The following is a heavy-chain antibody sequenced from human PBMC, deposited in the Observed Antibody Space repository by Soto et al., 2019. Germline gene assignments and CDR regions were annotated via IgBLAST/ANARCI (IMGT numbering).Heavy chain of an antibody. CDR1: GFTFSSYN. J-gene: IGHJ4*02. V-gene: IGHV3-21*01. Sequence: PGGSLRLSCAASGFTFSSYNMNWVRQAPGKGLEWVSSISTSSSYISYADSVKGRFTISRDNAKNSLYLHMNSLRAEDTAVYYCAKPGLDTAMAPFDHWGQGTLVTVSS. CDR2: ISTSSSYI. D-gene: IGHD5-18*01. CDR3: AKPGLDTAMAPFDH.